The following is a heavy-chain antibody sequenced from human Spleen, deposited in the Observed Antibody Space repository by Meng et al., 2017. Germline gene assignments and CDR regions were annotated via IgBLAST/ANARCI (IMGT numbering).Heavy chain of an antibody. CDR3: ASSASSGYRFDY. J-gene: IGHJ4*02. CDR2: ITPFNGNT. CDR1: GGTFSSYA. Sequence: SVKVSCKASGGTFSSYAISWVRQAPGQGLEWMGWITPFNGNTNYAQKFQDRVTITRDRSMSTAYMELSSLRSEDTAMYYCASSASSGYRFDYWGQGTLVTVSS. V-gene: IGHV1-45*02. D-gene: IGHD3-22*01.